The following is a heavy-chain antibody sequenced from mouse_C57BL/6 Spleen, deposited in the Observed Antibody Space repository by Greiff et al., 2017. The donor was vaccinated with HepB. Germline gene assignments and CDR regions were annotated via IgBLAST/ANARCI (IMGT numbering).Heavy chain of an antibody. CDR2: IHPNSGST. D-gene: IGHD2-5*01. Sequence: QVQLQQPGAELVKPGASVKLSCKASGYTFTSYWMHWVKQRPGQGLEWIGMIHPNSGSTNYNEKFKSKATLTVDKSSSTAYMQLSSLTSEDSAVYYCARHYYSNYDAMDYWGQGTSVTVSS. CDR1: GYTFTSYW. J-gene: IGHJ4*01. V-gene: IGHV1-64*01. CDR3: ARHYYSNYDAMDY.